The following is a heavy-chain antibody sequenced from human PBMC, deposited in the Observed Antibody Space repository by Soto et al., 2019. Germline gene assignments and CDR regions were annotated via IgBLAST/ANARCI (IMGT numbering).Heavy chain of an antibody. CDR1: GASIASDHW. Sequence: QVQLQESGPGLMKPSETLSLTCAVSGASIASDHWWTWIRQPPGKGLERIAEVRHTGSTEYSPSLRSRVTISVDKSKNQISLKVSSVTAADTAVYYCTRRPYRSTSGGIDYWGQGTLVTVSS. J-gene: IGHJ4*02. CDR3: TRRPYRSTSGGIDY. D-gene: IGHD2-15*01. CDR2: VRHTGST. V-gene: IGHV4-4*02.